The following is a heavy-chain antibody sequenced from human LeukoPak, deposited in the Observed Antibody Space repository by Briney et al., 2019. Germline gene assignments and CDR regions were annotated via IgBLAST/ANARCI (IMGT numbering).Heavy chain of an antibody. Sequence: GASVKVSCKASVYTFTSYGISWVRPAPGQGLEWMGWISAYNGNTNYAQKFQGRVTMTTDTSTSTAYMELRSLRSDDTAVYYCGSGIMITFGGVIVMDYWGQGTLVTVSS. V-gene: IGHV1-18*01. CDR1: VYTFTSYG. CDR3: GSGIMITFGGVIVMDY. D-gene: IGHD3-16*02. CDR2: ISAYNGNT. J-gene: IGHJ4*02.